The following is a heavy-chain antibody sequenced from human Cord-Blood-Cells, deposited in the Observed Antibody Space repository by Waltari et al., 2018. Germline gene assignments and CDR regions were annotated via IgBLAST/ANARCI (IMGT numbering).Heavy chain of an antibody. Sequence: EVQLVESGGGLVQPGGSLRLSCAASGFTFSSYDMPWVRQATGKGLEWVSAIGTAGDTYYPGSVKGRFTISRENAKNSLYLQMNSLRAGDTAVYYCARGRSGSYLDYWGQGTLVTVSS. CDR2: IGTAGDT. CDR3: ARGRSGSYLDY. D-gene: IGHD1-26*01. V-gene: IGHV3-13*01. CDR1: GFTFSSYD. J-gene: IGHJ4*02.